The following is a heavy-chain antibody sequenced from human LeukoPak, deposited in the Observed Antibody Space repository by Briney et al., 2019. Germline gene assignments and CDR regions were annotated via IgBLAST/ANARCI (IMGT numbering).Heavy chain of an antibody. J-gene: IGHJ4*02. CDR2: IYYSGST. Sequence: SETLSLTCTVSGGSISSYYWSWIRQPPGKGLEWIGYIYYSGSTNYNPSLKSRVTISVDTSKNQFSLKLSSVTAADTAVYYCARALSRDGYNYDYWGQGTLVTVSS. D-gene: IGHD5-24*01. CDR1: GGSISSYY. V-gene: IGHV4-59*01. CDR3: ARALSRDGYNYDY.